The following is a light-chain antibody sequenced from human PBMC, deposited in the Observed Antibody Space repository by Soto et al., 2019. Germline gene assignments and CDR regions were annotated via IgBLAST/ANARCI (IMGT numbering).Light chain of an antibody. CDR3: QQLNTFPLT. J-gene: IGKJ4*01. CDR2: AAS. CDR1: QGIRTD. V-gene: IGKV1-9*01. Sequence: DIQLTQSPSFLSASVRDRVSITCRASQGIRTDLAWYQQKPGTAPKLLIYAASTLQRGVPSRFSGSRSGTEFTLTISSLQPEDFATYYCQQLNTFPLTFGGGTKVEIK.